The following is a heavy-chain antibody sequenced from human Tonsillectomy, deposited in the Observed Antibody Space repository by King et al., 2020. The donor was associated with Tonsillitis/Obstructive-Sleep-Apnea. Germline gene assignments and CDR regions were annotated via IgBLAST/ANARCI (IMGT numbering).Heavy chain of an antibody. J-gene: IGHJ5*02. CDR1: GFTFSTYA. CDR2: ISGSNGGT. Sequence: VQLVESGGGLVQPGGSLRLSCVASGFTFSTYAMTWVRQAPGKGPEWVSGISGSNGGTYHADSVKGRSTIPRDNSKNTLYLQMNSLRADDTALYYCAKDFAAVTGDPGSWGQGTLVTVSS. V-gene: IGHV3-23*04. D-gene: IGHD6-19*01. CDR3: AKDFAAVTGDPGS.